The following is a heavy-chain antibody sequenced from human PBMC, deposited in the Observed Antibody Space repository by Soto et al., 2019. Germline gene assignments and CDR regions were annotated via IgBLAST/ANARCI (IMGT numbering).Heavy chain of an antibody. Sequence: ASVKVSCKSSGYTLTSYYMRWVRQAPGQGLEWMGIINPSGGSTSYAQKFQGRVTMTRDTSTSTVYMELSSLRSEDTAVYYCARSLYSSSSRGLGYFDYWGQGTLVTVSS. CDR2: INPSGGST. J-gene: IGHJ4*02. CDR3: ARSLYSSSSRGLGYFDY. D-gene: IGHD6-6*01. V-gene: IGHV1-46*01. CDR1: GYTLTSYY.